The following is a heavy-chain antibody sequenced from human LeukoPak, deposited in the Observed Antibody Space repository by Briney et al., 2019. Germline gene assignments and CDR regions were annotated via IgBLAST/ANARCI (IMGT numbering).Heavy chain of an antibody. D-gene: IGHD4-11*01. V-gene: IGHV4-59*01. J-gene: IGHJ5*02. CDR1: GGSISSYY. Sequence: SETLSLTCTVSGGSISSYYWSWIRQPPGKGLEWIGYIYYSGSTNYNPSLKSRVTISVDTSKNQFSLKLSSVTAADTAVYYCASSLIYSTPYNWFDPWGQGTLVTVSS. CDR3: ASSLIYSTPYNWFDP. CDR2: IYYSGST.